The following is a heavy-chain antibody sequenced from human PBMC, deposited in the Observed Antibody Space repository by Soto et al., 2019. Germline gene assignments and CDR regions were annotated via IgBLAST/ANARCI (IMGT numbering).Heavy chain of an antibody. J-gene: IGHJ1*01. D-gene: IGHD2-2*01. Sequence: TLSLTCTVSRGSISSGGYSWSWIRQPPGKGXKWIGXIYHTGKTYYXXSLKSRVTXSVDRSKNPFSLKLSSVNAADTAVYYCARVPARWGKGTLVTVYS. CDR2: IYHTGKT. V-gene: IGHV4-30-2*01. CDR3: ARVPAR. CDR1: RGSISSGGYS.